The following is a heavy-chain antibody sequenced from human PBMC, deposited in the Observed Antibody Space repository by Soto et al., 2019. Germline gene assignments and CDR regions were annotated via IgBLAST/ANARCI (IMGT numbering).Heavy chain of an antibody. CDR3: ARVGGQGGSGNYLDY. D-gene: IGHD3-10*01. CDR2: IIPIDCIS. Sequence: QVQLVQSGAEVKKPGSSVNVSGQASGGTFRSYSINWVRQAPGKGLEWMGRIIPIDCISNYAQSFQGRVTLSEDTSTTTAYMELSSLRSEDTAVYYCARVGGQGGSGNYLDYWGQGTLVTVSS. V-gene: IGHV1-69*02. CDR1: GGTFRSYS. J-gene: IGHJ4*02.